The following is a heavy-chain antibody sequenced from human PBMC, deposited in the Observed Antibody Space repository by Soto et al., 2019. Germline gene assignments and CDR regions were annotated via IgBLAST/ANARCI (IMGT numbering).Heavy chain of an antibody. V-gene: IGHV2-5*02. CDR3: AYRPVYASGIWFDP. Sequence: QITLKESGPTLVKPTQTLTLTCTFSGLSLSTTGVGVGWIRQPPGKALEWLALIYWDDDKRYSPSLKRRLTITKDTSKNQVVLTMTNVDPVDTATYFCAYRPVYASGIWFDPWGQGTLVTVSS. CDR1: GLSLSTTGVG. CDR2: IYWDDDK. D-gene: IGHD2-8*01. J-gene: IGHJ5*02.